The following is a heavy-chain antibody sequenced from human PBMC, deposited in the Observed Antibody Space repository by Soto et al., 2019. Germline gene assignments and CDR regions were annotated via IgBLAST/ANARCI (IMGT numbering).Heavy chain of an antibody. V-gene: IGHV4-31*03. CDR1: GGSISSGGYY. CDR2: IYYSGST. J-gene: IGHJ4*02. Sequence: QVQLQESGPGLVKPSQTLSLTCTVSGGSISSGGYYWSWIRQHPGKGLEWIGYIYYSGSTYYNPSLKSRVTISVDTSKNQFSLKLSSGTAADTAVYYCARDTDYGGNRGGFDYWGQGTLVTVSS. D-gene: IGHD4-17*01. CDR3: ARDTDYGGNRGGFDY.